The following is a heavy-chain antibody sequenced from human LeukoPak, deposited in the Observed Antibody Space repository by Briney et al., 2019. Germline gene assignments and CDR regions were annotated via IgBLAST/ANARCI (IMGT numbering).Heavy chain of an antibody. CDR3: ARGRRNVDIVATILSSSSPYSSSWYFDY. CDR1: GGSFSGYY. V-gene: IGHV4-34*01. D-gene: IGHD5-12*01. Sequence: NPSETLSLTCAVYGGSFSGYYWSWIRQPPGKGLEWIGEINHSGSTNYNPSLKSRVTISVDTSKNQFSLKLSSVTAAYTAVYYCARGRRNVDIVATILSSSSPYSSSWYFDYWGQGTLVTVSS. J-gene: IGHJ4*02. CDR2: INHSGST.